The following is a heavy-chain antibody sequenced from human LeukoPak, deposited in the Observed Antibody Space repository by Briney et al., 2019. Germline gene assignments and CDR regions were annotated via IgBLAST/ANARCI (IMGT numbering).Heavy chain of an antibody. J-gene: IGHJ4*02. CDR2: INPNSGGT. D-gene: IGHD3-9*01. V-gene: IGHV1-2*02. Sequence: ASVKVSCKASGYTFTGYYMHWVRQAPGQGLEWMGWINPNSGGTNYAQKFQGRVTMTRDTSISTAYMELSRLRSDDTAVYYCARDFSHYDILPGYHYYFDSWGQGTLVTVSS. CDR1: GYTFTGYY. CDR3: ARDFSHYDILPGYHYYFDS.